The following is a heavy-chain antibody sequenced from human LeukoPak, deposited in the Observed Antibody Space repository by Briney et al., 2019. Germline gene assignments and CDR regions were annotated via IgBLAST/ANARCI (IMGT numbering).Heavy chain of an antibody. Sequence: ASVKVSCKASGYTFTGYYLHWVRQAPGQGLEWMGWSNPTSGTTNYAQRFQGRVTMTRDTSISTAYMELSGLRSDDTAVYYWARAEGYCSGGSCYGFDFWGQGTLVTVSS. D-gene: IGHD2-15*01. V-gene: IGHV1-2*02. J-gene: IGHJ4*02. CDR2: SNPTSGTT. CDR3: ARAEGYCSGGSCYGFDF. CDR1: GYTFTGYY.